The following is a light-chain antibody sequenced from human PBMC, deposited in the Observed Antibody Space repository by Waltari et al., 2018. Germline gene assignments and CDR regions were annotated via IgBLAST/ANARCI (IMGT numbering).Light chain of an antibody. V-gene: IGKV4-1*01. J-gene: IGKJ1*01. Sequence: DIVMTQSPVSVAVSLGERATINCTSSQTVLYSSNNNNYLAWYQQKPGQPPKLLIYWASTRESGVPDRFSGSGSGTDFTLTISSLQAEDVAVYYCQQYYSSLSWTFGQGTKVEIK. CDR1: QTVLYSSNNNNY. CDR2: WAS. CDR3: QQYYSSLSWT.